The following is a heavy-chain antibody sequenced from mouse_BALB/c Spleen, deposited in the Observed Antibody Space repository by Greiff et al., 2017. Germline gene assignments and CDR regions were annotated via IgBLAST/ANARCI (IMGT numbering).Heavy chain of an antibody. CDR3: ARDDPRYFDV. V-gene: IGHV3-6*02. CDR2: ISYDGSN. Sequence: ESGPGLVKPSQSLSLTCSVTGYSFTSGYYWNWIRQFPGNKLEWMGYISYDGSNNYNPSLKNRISITRDTSKNQFFLKLNSVTTEDTATYYCARDDPRYFDVWGAGTTVTVSS. CDR1: GYSFTSGYY. J-gene: IGHJ1*01.